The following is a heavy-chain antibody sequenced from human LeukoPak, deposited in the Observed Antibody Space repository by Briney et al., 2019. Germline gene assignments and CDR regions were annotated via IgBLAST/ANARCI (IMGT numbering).Heavy chain of an antibody. J-gene: IGHJ6*02. V-gene: IGHV1-69*04. CDR1: GGTFSSYT. CDR3: ARENLYCSSTSYPPGMDV. CDR2: IIPILGIA. D-gene: IGHD2-2*01. Sequence: SVKVSCKASGGTFSSYTISWVRQAPGQGLEWMGRIIPILGIANYAQKFQGRVTITADKSTSTAYMELSSLRSEDTAVYYCARENLYCSSTSYPPGMDVWGQGTTVTVSS.